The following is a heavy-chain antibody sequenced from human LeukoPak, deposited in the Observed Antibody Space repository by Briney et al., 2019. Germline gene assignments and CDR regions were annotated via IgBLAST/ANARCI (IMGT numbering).Heavy chain of an antibody. D-gene: IGHD3-22*01. V-gene: IGHV3-33*01. CDR3: ARSSGQSPPSDY. CDR1: GFTFSSYG. Sequence: PGRSLRLSCAASGFTFSSYGMHWVRQAPGKGLEWVAVIWYDGSNKYYADSVKGRFPISRDNSQNTLYLQMNSLRAEGTAVYYCARSSGQSPPSDYWGQGTLVTVSS. CDR2: IWYDGSNK. J-gene: IGHJ4*02.